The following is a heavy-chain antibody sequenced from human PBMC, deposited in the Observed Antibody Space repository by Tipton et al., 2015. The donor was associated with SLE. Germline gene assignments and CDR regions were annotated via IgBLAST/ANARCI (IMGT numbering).Heavy chain of an antibody. CDR1: GGSISSSNW. Sequence: TLSLTCAVSGGSISSSNWWSWVRQPPGKGLEWIGEIYHSGSTNYNPSLKSRVTISVDTSKNQFSLKLSSVTAADTAVYYCARAGSVAGTKYFDYWGQGTLVTVSS. J-gene: IGHJ4*02. CDR2: IYHSGST. CDR3: ARAGSVAGTKYFDY. D-gene: IGHD6-19*01. V-gene: IGHV4-4*02.